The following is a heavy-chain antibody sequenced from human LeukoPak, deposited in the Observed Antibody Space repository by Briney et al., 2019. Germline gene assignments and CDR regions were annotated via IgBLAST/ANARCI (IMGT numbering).Heavy chain of an antibody. Sequence: PGGSLRLSCAASGFTFSDYYMSWIRQAPGEGLEWVSYISSSGSTIYYADSVKGRFTISRDNAKNSLYLQMNSLRAEDTAVYYCARSKILYDSSGYTLDYWGQGTLVTVSS. CDR3: ARSKILYDSSGYTLDY. CDR2: ISSSGSTI. J-gene: IGHJ4*02. D-gene: IGHD3-22*01. V-gene: IGHV3-11*04. CDR1: GFTFSDYY.